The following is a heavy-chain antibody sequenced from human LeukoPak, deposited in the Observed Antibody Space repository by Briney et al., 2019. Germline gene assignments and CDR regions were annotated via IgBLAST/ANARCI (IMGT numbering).Heavy chain of an antibody. CDR2: INPNSGGT. CDR1: EYTFTGYY. Sequence: ASVKVSCKASEYTFTGYYMHWVRQAPGQGLEWMGWINPNSGGTNYAQKFQGRVTMTRDTSISTAYMELSRLRSDDTAVYYCARHAGAYCGGDCTDAFDIWGQGTMVTVSS. J-gene: IGHJ3*02. CDR3: ARHAGAYCGGDCTDAFDI. V-gene: IGHV1-2*02. D-gene: IGHD2-21*02.